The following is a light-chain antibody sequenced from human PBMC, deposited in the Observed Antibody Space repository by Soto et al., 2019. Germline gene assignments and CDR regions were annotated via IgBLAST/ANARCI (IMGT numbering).Light chain of an antibody. V-gene: IGLV1-44*01. CDR3: EEWDDILNVYV. J-gene: IGLJ1*01. Sequence: QSVLTQPPSASGTPGQRVTISCSGSSSNIESNTVTWYQQLPGTAPKLVIYTNYXXTSGVTDRFSGSTSGTSASLVIRGLQSEDESDYYCEEWDDILNVYVFGHGNKVPVL. CDR1: SSNIESNT. CDR2: TNY.